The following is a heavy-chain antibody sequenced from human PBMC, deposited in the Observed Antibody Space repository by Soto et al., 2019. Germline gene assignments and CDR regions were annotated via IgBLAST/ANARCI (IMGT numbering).Heavy chain of an antibody. CDR1: GYTFTSYG. V-gene: IGHV1-18*01. CDR2: ISAYNGNT. CDR3: ARRGDDTMRGEADY. D-gene: IGHD3-22*01. J-gene: IGHJ4*02. Sequence: QVQLVQSGAEVKKPGASVKVSCKASGYTFTSYGISWVRQAPGQGLEWMGWISAYNGNTNSAQKLQGRVTMTTDPSTSTAYMELRSMRSDATAVYYCARRGDDTMRGEADYWGQGTLVTVSS.